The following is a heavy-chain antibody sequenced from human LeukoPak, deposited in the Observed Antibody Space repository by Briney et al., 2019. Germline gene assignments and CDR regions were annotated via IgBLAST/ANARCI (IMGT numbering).Heavy chain of an antibody. D-gene: IGHD3-22*01. CDR2: IWYDGSNK. CDR3: ARAYYYDSSGYYYWFDP. J-gene: IGHJ5*02. CDR1: GFTFSSYG. Sequence: PGRSLRLSCAASGFTFSSYGMHWVRQAPGKGLEWVAVIWYDGSNKCYADSVKGRFTISRDNSKNTLYLQMNSLRAEDTAVYYCARAYYYDSSGYYYWFDPWGQGTLVTVSS. V-gene: IGHV3-33*01.